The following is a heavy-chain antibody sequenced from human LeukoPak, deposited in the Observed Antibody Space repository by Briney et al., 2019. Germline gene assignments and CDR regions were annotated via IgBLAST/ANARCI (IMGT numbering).Heavy chain of an antibody. Sequence: ASVKVSCKASGYTFTNYGISWVRQAPGQGLEWMGWINPNSGGTNYAQKFQGRVTMTRDTSISTAYMELSRLRSDDTAVYYCARDFNYYGSGSYFDYWGQGTLVTVSS. D-gene: IGHD3-10*01. CDR3: ARDFNYYGSGSYFDY. CDR1: GYTFTNYG. CDR2: INPNSGGT. V-gene: IGHV1-2*02. J-gene: IGHJ4*02.